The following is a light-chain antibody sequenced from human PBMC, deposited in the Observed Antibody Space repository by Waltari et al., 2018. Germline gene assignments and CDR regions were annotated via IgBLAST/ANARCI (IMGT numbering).Light chain of an antibody. CDR2: HAS. J-gene: IGKJ1*01. V-gene: IGKV3-20*01. Sequence: EIVLTQSPGTLSLSPGDRAMLSCRACQSVGRYLMWYQQKPGQAPRLLIYHASIRATGIPDRFSGSGSGTDFSLTISRLEPEDFAVYYCQKYESLPATFGQGTKVEI. CDR3: QKYESLPAT. CDR1: QSVGRY.